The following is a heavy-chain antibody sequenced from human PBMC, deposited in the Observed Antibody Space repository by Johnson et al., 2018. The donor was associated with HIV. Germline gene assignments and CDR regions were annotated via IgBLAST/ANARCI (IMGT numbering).Heavy chain of an antibody. CDR3: VKGFRRYLKFGGGLLDAFDL. V-gene: IGHV3-30*02. J-gene: IGHJ3*01. CDR2: IRYDGINT. CDR1: GFTFSTYD. D-gene: IGHD3-9*01. Sequence: QVQLVESGGGVVQPGRSLRLSCAASGFTFSTYDMHWVRQAPGKGLEWVAFIRYDGINTYSADSVKGRFTISTDNAKNSLYLQVNSLRPEDTAFYHCVKGFRRYLKFGGGLLDAFDLWGQGTMVTVSS.